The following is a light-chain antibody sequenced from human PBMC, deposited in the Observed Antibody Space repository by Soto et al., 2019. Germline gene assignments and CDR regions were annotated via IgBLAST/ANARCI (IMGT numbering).Light chain of an antibody. CDR1: QTISTNF. Sequence: EIVLTQSPGTLSLSPGERATLSCKASQTISTNFLAWYQQKPGQTPRLLIYDASSRATDIPDRFSGSGSGTDFTLPISRLEPEDSAVYYCQQYFISATFGQGTKVEIK. V-gene: IGKV3-20*01. CDR3: QQYFISAT. J-gene: IGKJ1*01. CDR2: DAS.